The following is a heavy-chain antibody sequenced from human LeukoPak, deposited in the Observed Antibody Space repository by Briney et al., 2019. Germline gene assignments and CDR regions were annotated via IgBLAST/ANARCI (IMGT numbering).Heavy chain of an antibody. CDR2: IYTSGST. Sequence: PSETPSLTCTVSGGSISSYYWSWIRQPAGKGLEWIGRIYTSGSTNYNPSLKSRVTMSVDTSQNQFSLNLSSVTAADTAVYYCARAGLGYSYGFDYWGQGTLVTVSS. CDR1: GGSISSYY. D-gene: IGHD5-18*01. CDR3: ARAGLGYSYGFDY. J-gene: IGHJ4*02. V-gene: IGHV4-4*07.